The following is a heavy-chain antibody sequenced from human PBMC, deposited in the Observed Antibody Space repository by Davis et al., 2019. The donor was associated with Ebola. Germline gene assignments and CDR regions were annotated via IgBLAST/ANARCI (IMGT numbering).Heavy chain of an antibody. J-gene: IGHJ6*02. CDR1: GFTFSSYG. CDR3: AKDTWIHEYCSSTSCYNYGMDV. V-gene: IGHV3-30*18. D-gene: IGHD2-2*02. Sequence: GESLKISCAASGFTFSSYGMHWVRQAPGKGLEWVAVISYDGSNKYYADSVKGRFTISRDNSKNTLYLQMNSLRAEDTAVYYCAKDTWIHEYCSSTSCYNYGMDVWGQGTTVTVSS. CDR2: ISYDGSNK.